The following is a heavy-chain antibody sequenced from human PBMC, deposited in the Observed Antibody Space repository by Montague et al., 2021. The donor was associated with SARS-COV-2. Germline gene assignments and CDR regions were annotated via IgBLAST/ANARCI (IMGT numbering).Heavy chain of an antibody. Sequence: SETLSLTCTVSGGSISSYYWSWIRQPPGKGLEWIGEINHSGSTNYNPSLKSRVTISVDTSKNQFSLKLSSVTAADTAVYYCARRGRLGYRTIAAAGTYWYFDLWGHGTLVTVSS. CDR3: ARRGRLGYRTIAAAGTYWYFDL. V-gene: IGHV4-34*01. D-gene: IGHD6-13*01. CDR1: GGSISSYY. J-gene: IGHJ2*01. CDR2: INHSGST.